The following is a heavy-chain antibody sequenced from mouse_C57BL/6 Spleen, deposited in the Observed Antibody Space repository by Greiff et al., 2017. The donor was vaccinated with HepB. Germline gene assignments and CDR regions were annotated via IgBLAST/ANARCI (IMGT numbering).Heavy chain of an antibody. J-gene: IGHJ2*01. V-gene: IGHV1-80*01. D-gene: IGHD2-12*01. CDR1: GYAFSSYW. CDR3: AIPGYYSPCDY. Sequence: VQLQQSGAELVKPGASVKISCKASGYAFSSYWMNWVKQRPGKGLEWIGQIYPGDGDTNYNGKFKGKATLTADKSSSTAYMQLSSLTSADSAVYFCAIPGYYSPCDYWGQGTTLTVSS. CDR2: IYPGDGDT.